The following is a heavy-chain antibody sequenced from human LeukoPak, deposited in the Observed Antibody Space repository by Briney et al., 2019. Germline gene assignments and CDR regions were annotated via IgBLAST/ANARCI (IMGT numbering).Heavy chain of an antibody. J-gene: IGHJ4*02. CDR3: ARRGTVVFDY. Sequence: SETLSLTCTVSGGSISSYYWNWIRQPPGKGLEWIGEINHSGSTNYNPSLKSRVTISVDTSKNQFSLKLSSVTAADTAVYYCARRGTVVFDYWGQGTLVTVSS. CDR2: INHSGST. CDR1: GGSISSYY. V-gene: IGHV4-34*01. D-gene: IGHD4-23*01.